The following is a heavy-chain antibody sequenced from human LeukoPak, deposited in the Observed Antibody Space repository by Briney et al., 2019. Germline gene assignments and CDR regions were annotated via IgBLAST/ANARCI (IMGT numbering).Heavy chain of an antibody. CDR2: IYYSGST. J-gene: IGHJ6*03. Sequence: SETLSLTCSVSGGSISSRSYYWGWIRQPPGKGLEWIGSIYYSGSTYYNPSLQSRVTISVDTSKNQFSLKLNSVTAADTAVYYCASFYCSGGSCYQYFSYYYMDVWGKGTTVTISS. V-gene: IGHV4-39*01. D-gene: IGHD2-15*01. CDR1: GGSISSRSYY. CDR3: ASFYCSGGSCYQYFSYYYMDV.